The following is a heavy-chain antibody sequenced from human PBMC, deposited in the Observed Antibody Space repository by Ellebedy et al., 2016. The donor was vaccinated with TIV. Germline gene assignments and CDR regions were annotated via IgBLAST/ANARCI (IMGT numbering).Heavy chain of an antibody. CDR1: GGSFSTYY. D-gene: IGHD3-22*01. CDR3: ARGSQYKIAVVITSDAFDI. V-gene: IGHV4-34*01. J-gene: IGHJ3*02. CDR2: ISHSGST. Sequence: MPSETLSLTCAVYGGSFSTYYWSWIRQTPGKGLEWIGEISHSGSTNYNPYLKSRVTISVDTSKNQFSLKLRSVTAADTAVYYCARGSQYKIAVVITSDAFDIWGQGTMVTVSS.